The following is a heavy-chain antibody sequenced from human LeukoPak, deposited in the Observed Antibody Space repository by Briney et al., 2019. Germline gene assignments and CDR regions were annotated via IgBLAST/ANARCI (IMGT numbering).Heavy chain of an antibody. J-gene: IGHJ6*03. CDR2: ISYDGSNK. Sequence: GGSLRLSCAASGFTFSSYWMFWVRQAPGKGLEWVAVISYDGSNKYYADSVKGRFTTSRDNSKNTLYLQMNSLRAEDTAVYYCARGSKGYYYYYMDVWGKGTTVTVSS. V-gene: IGHV3-30-3*01. CDR3: ARGSKGYYYYYMDV. CDR1: GFTFSSYW.